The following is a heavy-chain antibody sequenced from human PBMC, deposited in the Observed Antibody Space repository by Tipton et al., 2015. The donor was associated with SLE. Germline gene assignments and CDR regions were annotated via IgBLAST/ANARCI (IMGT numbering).Heavy chain of an antibody. CDR2: ISSSSSYI. V-gene: IGHV3-21*01. Sequence: SLRLSCAASGFIFSSYSMNWVRQAPGKGLEWVSSISSSSSYIYYADSVKGRFTIFRDNAKNSLYLQMNSLRAEDTAVYHCARGMGDFNDAFDIWGQGTMVIVSS. CDR3: ARGMGDFNDAFDI. CDR1: GFIFSSYS. D-gene: IGHD1-26*01. J-gene: IGHJ3*02.